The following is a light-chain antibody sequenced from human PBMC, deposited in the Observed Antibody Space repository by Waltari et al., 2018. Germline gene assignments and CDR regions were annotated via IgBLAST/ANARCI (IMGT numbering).Light chain of an antibody. V-gene: IGLV2-14*01. CDR3: SSYTSSSTWV. Sequence: QSALTQPASVSGSPGQSITISCTGTSSDVGGYDYVSWYQQHPGQAPKLMIYDVSKRPSGVSNRFSGSKSGNTASLTISGLQAEDEADYYCSSYTSSSTWVLGGGTKLTVL. J-gene: IGLJ3*02. CDR2: DVS. CDR1: SSDVGGYDY.